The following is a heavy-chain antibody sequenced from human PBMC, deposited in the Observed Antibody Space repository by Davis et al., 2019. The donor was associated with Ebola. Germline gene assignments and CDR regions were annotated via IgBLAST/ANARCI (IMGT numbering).Heavy chain of an antibody. J-gene: IGHJ4*02. D-gene: IGHD1-7*01. V-gene: IGHV1-3*01. CDR2: INAGNGYA. CDR3: TRWNYASDN. Sequence: ASVKVSCKASGFTFTTYTMDWVRQAPGQSLEWIGQINAGNGYADYSQRFQGRVTITRDTSATTTYMELSALRSEDTAMYYCTRWNYASDNWGQGTLVTVSS. CDR1: GFTFTTYT.